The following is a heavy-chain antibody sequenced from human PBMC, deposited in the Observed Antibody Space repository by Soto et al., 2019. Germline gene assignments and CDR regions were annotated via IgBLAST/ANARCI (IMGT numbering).Heavy chain of an antibody. J-gene: IGHJ3*02. CDR1: GFTFSSYW. D-gene: IGHD4-17*01. V-gene: IGHV3-74*01. Sequence: LRLSCAASGFTFSSYWMHWVRQAPGKGLVWVSRINSDGSSTSYADSVKGRFTISRDNAKNTLYLQMNSLRAEDTAVYYCAKDPNGDFVGGFEMWGQGTKVTVSS. CDR3: AKDPNGDFVGGFEM. CDR2: INSDGSST.